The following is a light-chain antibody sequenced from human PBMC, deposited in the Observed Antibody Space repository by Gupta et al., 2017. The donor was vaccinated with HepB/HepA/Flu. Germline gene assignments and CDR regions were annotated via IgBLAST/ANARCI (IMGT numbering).Light chain of an antibody. CDR3: HVWDSDSDHMV. Sequence: NIGSKSVHWYQQKPGQAPVLVVYDDGDRPSGIPERMSGSKSGNTATLTISRVEAGDEADYYCHVWDSDSDHMVFGGGTKLTVL. CDR2: DDG. CDR1: NIGSKS. J-gene: IGLJ2*01. V-gene: IGLV3-21*02.